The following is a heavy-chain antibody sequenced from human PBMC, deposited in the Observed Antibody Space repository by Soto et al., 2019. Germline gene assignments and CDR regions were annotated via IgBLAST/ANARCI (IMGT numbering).Heavy chain of an antibody. D-gene: IGHD6-6*01. CDR3: ATYSSSSQFYY. Sequence: GESLKISCKGSGYSFTSYWIGWVRQMPGKGLEWLGIIYPGDSDTRYSPSFQGQVTISADKSISTAYLQWSSLKASDTAMYYSATYSSSSQFYYRGQGYMVTVGS. J-gene: IGHJ4*02. CDR2: IYPGDSDT. CDR1: GYSFTSYW. V-gene: IGHV5-51*01.